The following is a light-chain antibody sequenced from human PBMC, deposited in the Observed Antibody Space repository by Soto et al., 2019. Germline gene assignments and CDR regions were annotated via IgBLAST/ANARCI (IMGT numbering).Light chain of an antibody. J-gene: IGKJ4*01. CDR2: GAS. CDR1: QSVSSN. V-gene: IGKV3-20*01. Sequence: EIVMTQSPATLSVSPGERATLSCKASQSVSSNFAWYQQKPGQXSRXXIYGASRRATGIPDRFSGSVSGTDLTITISRLEPEDCEVDEGQQYESSPLTFGGGTKVDIK. CDR3: QQYESSPLT.